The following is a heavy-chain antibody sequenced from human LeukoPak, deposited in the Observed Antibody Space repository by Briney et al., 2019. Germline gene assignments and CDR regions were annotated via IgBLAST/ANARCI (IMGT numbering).Heavy chain of an antibody. CDR1: GFTFTSYW. J-gene: IGHJ4*02. D-gene: IGHD2-15*01. Sequence: PGGSLRLSCAASGFTFTSYWMHWVRQAPGKGLVWVSRINSDGSSTNYADSVKGRFTISRDNAKNTLYLQMNSLRAEDTAVYYCAKVGGSPDYWGQGTLVTASS. CDR2: INSDGSST. CDR3: AKVGGSPDY. V-gene: IGHV3-74*01.